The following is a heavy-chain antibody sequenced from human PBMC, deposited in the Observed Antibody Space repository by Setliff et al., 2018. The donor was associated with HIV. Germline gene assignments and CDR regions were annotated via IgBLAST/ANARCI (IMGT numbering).Heavy chain of an antibody. V-gene: IGHV4-39*07. Sequence: SETLSLTCTVAGGSISSDNYFWGWIRQPPGKGLEWIGSISHSGSIYYNPSPSLKSRVTISLDTSKTQLSLRLNSVTAADTAVYFCARGGGFWSGQLDYWGQGTLVTVSS. J-gene: IGHJ4*02. CDR1: GGSISSDNYF. CDR3: ARGGGFWSGQLDY. D-gene: IGHD3-3*01. CDR2: ISHSGSI.